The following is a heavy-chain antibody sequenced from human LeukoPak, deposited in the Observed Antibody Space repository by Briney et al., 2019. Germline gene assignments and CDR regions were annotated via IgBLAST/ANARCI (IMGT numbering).Heavy chain of an antibody. D-gene: IGHD1-26*01. CDR3: ARERATTTFDP. Sequence: SETLSLTCTVSGGSISSYYWSWIRQPPGKGLEWIGYIYYSGSTNYNPSLKSRVTISVDTSKNQFSLKLSSVTAADTAVYYCARERATTTFDPWGQGTLVTVSS. J-gene: IGHJ5*02. CDR2: IYYSGST. V-gene: IGHV4-59*01. CDR1: GGSISSYY.